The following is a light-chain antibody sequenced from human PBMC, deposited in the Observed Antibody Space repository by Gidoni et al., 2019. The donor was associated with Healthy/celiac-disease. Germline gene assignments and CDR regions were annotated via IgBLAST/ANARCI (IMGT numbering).Light chain of an antibody. CDR1: HDISNY. V-gene: IGKV1-33*01. CDR3: QQYDNLPFT. CDR2: DAS. Sequence: DIQMTQSPSSLSASVGDRATITCQASHDISNYLNWYQQKPGKAPKLLIYDASNLETGVPSRFSGSGSGTDFTFTISSLQPEDIATYYCQQYDNLPFTFXPXTKVDIK. J-gene: IGKJ3*01.